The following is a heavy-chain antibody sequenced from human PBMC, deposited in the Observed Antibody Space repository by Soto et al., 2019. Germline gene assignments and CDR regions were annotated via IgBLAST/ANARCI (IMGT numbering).Heavy chain of an antibody. CDR2: IDYSGST. J-gene: IGHJ4*02. D-gene: IGHD3-22*01. CDR3: ARLWGYYNDY. CDR1: GGSISSYY. Sequence: QVQLQESGPGLVKPSETLSLTCTVSGGSISSYYWSWIRQPPGKGLEWIGYIDYSGSTTYNPSLKSRVTISVDTSNNQSPLKLSSVTAADTAVYYCARLWGYYNDYWGQGTLFTVSS. V-gene: IGHV4-59*08.